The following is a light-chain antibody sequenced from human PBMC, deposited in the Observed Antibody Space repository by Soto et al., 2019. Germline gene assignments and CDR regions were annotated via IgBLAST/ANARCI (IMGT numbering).Light chain of an antibody. CDR1: QSLTNNY. V-gene: IGKV3-11*01. Sequence: EIVLTQSPGTLSLSPGERATLSCRASQSLTNNYFAWYQQKPGRAPRLLIYGASNRATGIPARFSGSGSGTDFTLTISDLEPEDFAVYYCQQHSHWPPWTFGQGTRVEIQ. CDR3: QQHSHWPPWT. J-gene: IGKJ1*01. CDR2: GAS.